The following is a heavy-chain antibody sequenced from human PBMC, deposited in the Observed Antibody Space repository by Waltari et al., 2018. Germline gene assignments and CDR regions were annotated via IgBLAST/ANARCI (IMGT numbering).Heavy chain of an antibody. V-gene: IGHV1-69*01. CDR1: GGPFNHYG. Sequence: QVQLVQSGAEVKKPGSSVKVPCQASGGPFNHYGINWVRQAPGQGLEWMGGIISMFGEANYAHKFRGRVTITADEPTSTAYMELTSLTSEDTAVYYCARGVEYSTASWLDFWGSGTLVTVSS. CDR2: IISMFGEA. CDR3: ARGVEYSTASWLDF. D-gene: IGHD6-6*01. J-gene: IGHJ4*01.